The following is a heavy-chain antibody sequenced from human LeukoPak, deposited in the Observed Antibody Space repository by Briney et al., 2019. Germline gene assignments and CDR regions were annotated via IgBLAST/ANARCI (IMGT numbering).Heavy chain of an antibody. Sequence: ASVKVSCKASGYTFTSYDINWVRQATGRGLEWMGWMNPNSGNTGYAQKFQGRVTMTRNTSISTAYMELSSLRSEDTAVYYCARVFWDDSSGYYSDWGQGTLVTVSS. D-gene: IGHD3-22*01. CDR3: ARVFWDDSSGYYSD. V-gene: IGHV1-8*01. J-gene: IGHJ4*02. CDR2: MNPNSGNT. CDR1: GYTFTSYD.